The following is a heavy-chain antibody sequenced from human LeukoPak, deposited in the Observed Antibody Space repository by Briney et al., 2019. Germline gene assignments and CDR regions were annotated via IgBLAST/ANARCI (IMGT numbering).Heavy chain of an antibody. CDR3: APSDYYDSSGYFDY. CDR1: GFTFSSYA. CDR2: ISGSGGST. D-gene: IGHD3-22*01. J-gene: IGHJ4*02. V-gene: IGHV3-23*01. Sequence: GGSLRLSCAAPGFTFSSYAMSWVRQAPGKGLEWVSAISGSGGSTYYADSVKGRLTISRDNSKNTLYLQMNSLRAEDTAVYYCAPSDYYDSSGYFDYWGQGTLVTVSS.